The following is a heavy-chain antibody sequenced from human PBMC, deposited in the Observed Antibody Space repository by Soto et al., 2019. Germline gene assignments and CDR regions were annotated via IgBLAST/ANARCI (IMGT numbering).Heavy chain of an antibody. CDR3: ARGAGIYYGSGREYFDY. V-gene: IGHV1-69*01. CDR2: IIPIFGTA. J-gene: IGHJ4*02. D-gene: IGHD3-10*01. CDR1: GGTFSSYA. Sequence: QVQLVQSGAEVKKPGSSVKVSCTASGGTFSSYAISWVRQAPGQGLEWMGGIIPIFGTANYAQKFQGRVTITADESTSTACMELSSLRSEDTAVYYCARGAGIYYGSGREYFDYWGQGTLVTVSS.